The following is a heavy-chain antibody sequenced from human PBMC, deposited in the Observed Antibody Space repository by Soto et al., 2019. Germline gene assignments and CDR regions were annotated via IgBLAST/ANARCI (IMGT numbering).Heavy chain of an antibody. V-gene: IGHV1-69*13. CDR1: GGTFSSYA. D-gene: IGHD3-22*01. CDR2: IIPIFGTA. Sequence: SVKVSCKASGGTFSSYAISWVRQAPGQGLEWMGGIIPIFGTANYAQKFQGRVTITADESTSTAYMELSSLRSEDTAVYYCARDYYYDSSGTPDWFDPWGQGTLVTVSS. J-gene: IGHJ5*02. CDR3: ARDYYYDSSGTPDWFDP.